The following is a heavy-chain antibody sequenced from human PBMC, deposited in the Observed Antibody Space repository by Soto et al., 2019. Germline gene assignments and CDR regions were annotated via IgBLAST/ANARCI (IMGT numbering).Heavy chain of an antibody. J-gene: IGHJ4*02. Sequence: VQLLESGGGMVQPGGSLRLSCAASGFSFSRSAMSWVRQAPGKGLEWVSTLSSSGGSTYYADSVKGRFTISRDNSKNTLFLQMNSLRAEDTAVYYCATDHVAVLPAAYDYLGQGTLVTVSS. CDR1: GFSFSRSA. CDR3: ATDHVAVLPAAYDY. V-gene: IGHV3-23*01. D-gene: IGHD2-2*01. CDR2: LSSSGGST.